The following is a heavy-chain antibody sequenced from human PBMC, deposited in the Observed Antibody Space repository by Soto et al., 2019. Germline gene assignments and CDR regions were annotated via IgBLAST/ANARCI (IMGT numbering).Heavy chain of an antibody. CDR2: IYYSGST. D-gene: IGHD6-13*01. CDR3: DRGTGYSSRWYWFDP. Sequence: QVQLQESGPGLVKPSQTLSLTCTVSGGSISSGDYYWSWIRQPPGKGLEWIGYIYYSGSTYYNPSLKSRVTMSVDTSKNQFALKLSSVTAADTAVYYCDRGTGYSSRWYWFDPWGQGTLVTVSS. J-gene: IGHJ5*02. V-gene: IGHV4-30-4*01. CDR1: GGSISSGDYY.